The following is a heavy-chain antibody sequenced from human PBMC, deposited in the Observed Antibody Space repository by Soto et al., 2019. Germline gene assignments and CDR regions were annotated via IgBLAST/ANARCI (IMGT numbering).Heavy chain of an antibody. CDR3: VGERGDMAVTRYVEY. Sequence: WTWIRQYPVKGLEWIGFIYFVGATFYNPSLRRRVAMSIDESKNQFSVTLSSVTGADTALYFCVGERGDMAVTRYVEYWGQGTLVTVSS. J-gene: IGHJ4*02. D-gene: IGHD6-19*01. CDR2: IYFVGAT. V-gene: IGHV4-31*02.